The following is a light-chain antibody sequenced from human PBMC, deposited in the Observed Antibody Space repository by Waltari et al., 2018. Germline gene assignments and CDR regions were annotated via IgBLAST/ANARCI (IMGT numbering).Light chain of an antibody. J-gene: IGKJ4*01. CDR1: QSIGTS. Sequence: EIVLTQSPDFQSVPPQGKVTITCRASQSIGTSLHWYQQKPGQTPKHLITYASDSFSGVPSRFTGSGSGTDFTLTISSLEAEDAATYYCQQSRSFPTTFGGGTKVEIK. V-gene: IGKV6-21*01. CDR3: QQSRSFPTT. CDR2: YAS.